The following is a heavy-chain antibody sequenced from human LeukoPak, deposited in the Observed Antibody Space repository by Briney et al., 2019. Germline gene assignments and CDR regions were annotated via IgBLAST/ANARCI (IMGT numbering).Heavy chain of an antibody. CDR1: GGSISSDSYY. J-gene: IGHJ4*02. D-gene: IGHD5-24*01. CDR3: ARRFRDDYNYFDY. V-gene: IGHV4-39*01. CDR2: IYYSGST. Sequence: SGTLSLTCAVSGGSISSDSYYEAWIRQPPGKGLEWIGSIYYSGSTYYNPSLKSRVIISIDTSKNQFSLKLSSVTAADTAVYYCARRFRDDYNYFDYWGQGTLVTVSS.